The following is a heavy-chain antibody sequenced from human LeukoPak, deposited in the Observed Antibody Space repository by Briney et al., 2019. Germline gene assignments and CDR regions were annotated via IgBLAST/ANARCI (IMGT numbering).Heavy chain of an antibody. CDR1: GGSISSYY. D-gene: IGHD2-2*02. V-gene: IGHV4-38-2*02. CDR3: ARHGSPRIVVVPAAIVDAFDI. Sequence: PSQTLSLTCTVSGGSISSYYWSWIRQPPGKGLEWIGSIYHSGSTYYNPSLKSRVTISVDTSKNQFSLKLSSVTAADTAVYYCARHGSPRIVVVPAAIVDAFDIWGQGTMVTVSS. CDR2: IYHSGST. J-gene: IGHJ3*02.